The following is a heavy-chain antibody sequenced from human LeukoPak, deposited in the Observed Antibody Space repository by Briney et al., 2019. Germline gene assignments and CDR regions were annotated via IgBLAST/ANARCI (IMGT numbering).Heavy chain of an antibody. J-gene: IGHJ3*02. CDR3: ARDANIHYGRDWYDAFDI. V-gene: IGHV3-7*01. CDR1: GFTFNDYW. CDR2: IRGDGGLG. D-gene: IGHD4-23*01. Sequence: GGSLRLSCTASGFTFNDYWMIWLRQAPGMGLEWLANIRGDGGLGYSGDSVRGRFTVSRNNARQSLYLHMNNLRDDDTAVYFCARDANIHYGRDWYDAFDIWGQGTTVTVSS.